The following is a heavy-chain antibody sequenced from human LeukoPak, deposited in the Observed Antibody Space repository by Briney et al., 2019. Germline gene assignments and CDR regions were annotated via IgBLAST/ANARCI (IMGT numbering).Heavy chain of an antibody. CDR2: ISGSAVIA. J-gene: IGHJ6*02. D-gene: IGHD3-3*01. CDR1: GFTFRNFG. Sequence: GGSLRLSCAASGFTFRNFGMNWVRQAPGKGLEWVSGISGSAVIAYYADSVKGRFTISRDNSKNTLYLQMNSLRAEDTAVYYCAKAYLNEYDVGMDVWGQGTTVTVSS. V-gene: IGHV3-23*01. CDR3: AKAYLNEYDVGMDV.